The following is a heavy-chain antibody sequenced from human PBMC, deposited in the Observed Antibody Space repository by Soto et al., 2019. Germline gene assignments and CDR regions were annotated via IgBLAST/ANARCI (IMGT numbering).Heavy chain of an antibody. V-gene: IGHV4-34*01. J-gene: IGHJ5*02. CDR3: ARGPGELLLQNWFDP. CDR1: GGSFSGYY. Sequence: SETLSLTCAVYGGSFSGYYWSWIRQPPGKGLEWIGEINHSGSTNYNPSLKSRVTISVDTSKNQFSLKLSSVTAADTAVYYCARGPGELLLQNWFDPWGQGTLVTVSS. D-gene: IGHD2-15*01. CDR2: INHSGST.